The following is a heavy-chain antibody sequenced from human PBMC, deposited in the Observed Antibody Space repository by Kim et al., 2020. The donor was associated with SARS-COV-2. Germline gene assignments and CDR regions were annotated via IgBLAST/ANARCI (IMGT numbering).Heavy chain of an antibody. D-gene: IGHD4-17*01. CDR3: AREGQGTVTTRDGGYFDY. Sequence: SETLSLTCTVSGGSISSSSYYWGWIRQPPGKGLEWIGSIYYSGSTYYNPSLKSRVTISVDTSKNQFSLKLSSVTAADTAVYYCAREGQGTVTTRDGGYFDYWGQGTLVTVSS. CDR2: IYYSGST. V-gene: IGHV4-39*07. J-gene: IGHJ4*02. CDR1: GGSISSSSYY.